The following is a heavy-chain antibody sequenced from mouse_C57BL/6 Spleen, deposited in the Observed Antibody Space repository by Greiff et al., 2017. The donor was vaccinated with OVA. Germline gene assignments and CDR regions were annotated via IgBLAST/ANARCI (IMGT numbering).Heavy chain of an antibody. Sequence: EVQLQQSGPGLVKPSQSLSLTCSVTGYSITSGYYWNWIRQFPGNKLEWMGYISYDGSNNYNPSLKNRISITRDTSKNQFFLKLNSVTTEDTATYYCATIYYDYDPAWFAYWGQGTLVTVSA. CDR1: GYSITSGYY. D-gene: IGHD2-4*01. V-gene: IGHV3-6*01. J-gene: IGHJ3*01. CDR3: ATIYYDYDPAWFAY. CDR2: ISYDGSN.